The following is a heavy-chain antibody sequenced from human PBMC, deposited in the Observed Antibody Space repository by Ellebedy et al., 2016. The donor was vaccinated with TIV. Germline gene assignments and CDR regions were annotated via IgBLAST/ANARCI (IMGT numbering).Heavy chain of an antibody. CDR1: GFAVKSYY. V-gene: IGHV3-53*01. CDR2: IFTSDIT. CDR3: AVVDFC. J-gene: IGHJ4*02. D-gene: IGHD2-15*01. Sequence: GESLKISCAASGFAVKSYYITWGRQAPGKGLDWVSVIFTSDITSYADSVRGRFTISRDTYKNTVSLQMNSLRVEDTAIYYCAVVDFCWGQGTLVTVSS.